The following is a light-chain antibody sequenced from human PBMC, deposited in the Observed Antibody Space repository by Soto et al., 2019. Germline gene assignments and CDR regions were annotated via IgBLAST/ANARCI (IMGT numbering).Light chain of an antibody. CDR3: QQYHAFPGT. J-gene: IGKJ1*01. CDR2: KAS. Sequence: DIQMTQSPSTLSASIGDRVTITCRASQSINSWLAWHQQKPGKAPKLRIYKASYLEGGVPSRFSGSASGTEFTLTISSLQPDDFATYYCQQYHAFPGTFGQGTRVEIK. CDR1: QSINSW. V-gene: IGKV1-5*03.